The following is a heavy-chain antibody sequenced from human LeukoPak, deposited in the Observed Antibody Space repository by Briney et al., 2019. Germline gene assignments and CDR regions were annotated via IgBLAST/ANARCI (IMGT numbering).Heavy chain of an antibody. V-gene: IGHV5-51*01. CDR2: IYPGDSDT. CDR3: ARASQLLGYCSGGSCYDHPDY. Sequence: GESLKISCKGSGSRFTSYWIGWVRPMPGKGLEWMGIIYPGDSDTRYSPSFQGQVTISADKSISTAYLQWSSLKASDTAMYYCARASQLLGYCSGGSCYDHPDYWGQGTLVTVSS. CDR1: GSRFTSYW. D-gene: IGHD2-15*01. J-gene: IGHJ4*02.